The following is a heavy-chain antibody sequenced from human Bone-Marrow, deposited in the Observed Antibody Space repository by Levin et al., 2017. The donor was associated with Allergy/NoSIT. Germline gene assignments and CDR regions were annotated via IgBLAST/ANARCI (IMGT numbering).Heavy chain of an antibody. Sequence: ETLSLTCAASGFTFSTYSMTWVRQAPGEPLEWISFINSVSSTIYYADSVKGRFTISRDNGKNSLYLHMNSLRDEDTAVYYCAREIGRGYCTGGSCSYYFDYWGQGTLVTVSS. CDR2: INSVSSTI. J-gene: IGHJ4*02. V-gene: IGHV3-48*02. CDR3: AREIGRGYCTGGSCSYYFDY. D-gene: IGHD2-15*01. CDR1: GFTFSTYS.